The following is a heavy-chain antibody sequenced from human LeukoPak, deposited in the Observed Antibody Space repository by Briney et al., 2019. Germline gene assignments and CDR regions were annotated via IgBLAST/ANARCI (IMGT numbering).Heavy chain of an antibody. CDR2: IRYDGSNK. D-gene: IGHD1-26*01. J-gene: IGHJ4*02. CDR1: GFTFSSYE. V-gene: IGHV3-30*02. Sequence: PGGSLRLSCAASGFTFSSYEMNWVRQAPGKGLEWVAFIRYDGSNKYYADSVKGRFTVSRDNSKNTLYLQMNSLRAEDTAVYYCAKVEWESSAFDYWGQGTLVTVSS. CDR3: AKVEWESSAFDY.